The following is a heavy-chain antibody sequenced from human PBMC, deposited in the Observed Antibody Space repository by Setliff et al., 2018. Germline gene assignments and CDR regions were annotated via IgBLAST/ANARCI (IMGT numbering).Heavy chain of an antibody. Sequence: SETLSLTCTVSGGSISSGNYYWGLIRQPPGKGLEWVATIYYSGSTYSNPSLKSRLIISVDAPDNQFSVKLSAVTAADTAVYYCARHKSNGSGSYPSLYMDVWGKGTTVTVSS. J-gene: IGHJ6*03. CDR3: ARHKSNGSGSYPSLYMDV. CDR2: IYYSGST. CDR1: GGSISSGNYY. V-gene: IGHV4-39*01. D-gene: IGHD3-10*01.